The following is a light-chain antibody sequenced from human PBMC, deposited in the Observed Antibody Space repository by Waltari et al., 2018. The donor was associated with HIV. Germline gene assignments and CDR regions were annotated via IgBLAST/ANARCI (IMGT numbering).Light chain of an antibody. CDR1: SSDVGGYNY. J-gene: IGLJ1*01. V-gene: IGLV2-14*01. CDR2: EVS. Sequence: QSALTQPASVSGSPGQSITISCTGTSSDVGGYNYVSCYQQPPGKAPKFMIYEVSNRPLVVSKRFSGSKSGNTASLTISVLQAEDEADYYCSSYTSTSTGVFGTGTKVTVL. CDR3: SSYTSTSTGV.